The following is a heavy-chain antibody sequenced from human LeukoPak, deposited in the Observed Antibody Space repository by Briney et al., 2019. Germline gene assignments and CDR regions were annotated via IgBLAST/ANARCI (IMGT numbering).Heavy chain of an antibody. V-gene: IGHV4-59*01. CDR1: GFTFSNYD. Sequence: GSLRLSCAASGFTFSNYDMSWVRQAPGKGLEWIGYNCDSDNTDYKPSLKSRVTISLDTSKNQFSLKLTSATAADTAVYYCARWHSHGRYFDYWGQGALVTVSS. D-gene: IGHD2-21*01. J-gene: IGHJ4*02. CDR3: ARWHSHGRYFDY. CDR2: NCDSDNT.